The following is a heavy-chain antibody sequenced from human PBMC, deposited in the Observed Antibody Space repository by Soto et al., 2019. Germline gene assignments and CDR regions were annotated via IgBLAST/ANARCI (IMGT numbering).Heavy chain of an antibody. CDR1: GFTFRDYY. Sequence: QEQLVESGGGLVKPGGSLRLSCAVSGFTFRDYYMSWIRQAPGKGLEGLSYISTSSSYTNYADSVKGRFTISRDDAKDSLYLQMNSVRAEDTAVYYCARAYYDSSGYYFPGYWGQGTLVTVSS. D-gene: IGHD3-22*01. CDR3: ARAYYDSSGYYFPGY. CDR2: ISTSSSYT. J-gene: IGHJ4*02. V-gene: IGHV3-11*06.